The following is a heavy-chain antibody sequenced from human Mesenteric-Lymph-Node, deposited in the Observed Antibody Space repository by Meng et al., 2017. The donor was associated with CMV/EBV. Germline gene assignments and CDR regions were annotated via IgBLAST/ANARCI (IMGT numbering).Heavy chain of an antibody. V-gene: IGHV4-39*01. CDR1: GGSISSSSYY. CDR3: ARMSLIVGSIHDAFDM. D-gene: IGHD1-26*01. CDR2: IYYSGST. Sequence: SETLSLTCTVSGGSISSSSYYWGWIRQPPGKGLEWIGNIYYSGSTYYNPSLKSRVTISVDTSKNQFSLKLSSVTAADTAVYYCARMSLIVGSIHDAFDMWGQGTMVTVSS. J-gene: IGHJ3*02.